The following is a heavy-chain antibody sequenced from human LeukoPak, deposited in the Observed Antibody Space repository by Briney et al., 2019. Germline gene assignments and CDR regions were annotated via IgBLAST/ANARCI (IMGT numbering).Heavy chain of an antibody. CDR3: ARDRVGASDDAFDI. D-gene: IGHD1-26*01. V-gene: IGHV4-30-2*01. CDR1: GGSISSGGYS. Sequence: SETLSLTCAVSGGSISSGGYSWSWIRQPPGKGLEWIGYIYHSGSTYYNPSLKSRVTISVDRSKNQFSLKLSSVTAADTAVYYCARDRVGASDDAFDIWGQGTMVTVSS. CDR2: IYHSGST. J-gene: IGHJ3*02.